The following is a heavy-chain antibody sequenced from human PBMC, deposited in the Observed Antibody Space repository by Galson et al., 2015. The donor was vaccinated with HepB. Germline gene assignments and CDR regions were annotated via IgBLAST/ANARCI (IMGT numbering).Heavy chain of an antibody. CDR2: AYYRAQWFY. CDR1: GDSVSSNSAA. J-gene: IGHJ6*02. CDR3: ARDLELWSGSDNYYYGMDV. V-gene: IGHV6-1*01. Sequence: CAISGDSVSSNSAAWSWIRQSPSRGLEWLGRAYYRAQWFYDYAPSVETRITINPDTSRNQLSLQLFSVSPEDTAVYYCARDLELWSGSDNYYYGMDVWGQGTTVTVS. D-gene: IGHD3-3*01.